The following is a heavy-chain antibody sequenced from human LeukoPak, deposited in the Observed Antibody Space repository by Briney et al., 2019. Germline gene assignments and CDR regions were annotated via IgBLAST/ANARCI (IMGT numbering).Heavy chain of an antibody. D-gene: IGHD3-10*01. CDR1: GFTFSSYS. Sequence: GGSLRLSCAASGFTFSSYSMNWVRQAPGKGLEWVSSISSSSSYIYYADSVKGRFTISRDNAKNSLYLQMNSLRAEDTAVYYCARAGKGMVRYYYYYYYMDVWGKGTTVTISS. CDR3: ARAGKGMVRYYYYYYYMDV. J-gene: IGHJ6*03. V-gene: IGHV3-21*01. CDR2: ISSSSSYI.